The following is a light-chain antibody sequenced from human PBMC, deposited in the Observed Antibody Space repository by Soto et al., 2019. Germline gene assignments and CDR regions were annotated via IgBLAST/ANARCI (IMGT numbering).Light chain of an antibody. J-gene: IGKJ1*01. Sequence: DIQMTQSPSTLSASVGDRVTISCRASQSLNDRLGWFRQKPGEAPKLLIYETSSLESGVPSRFSGSGFGTEFILTISSLQTDDFATYYGQQYLTFRWTFGQGTKVEIK. CDR1: QSLNDR. CDR3: QQYLTFRWT. V-gene: IGKV1-5*03. CDR2: ETS.